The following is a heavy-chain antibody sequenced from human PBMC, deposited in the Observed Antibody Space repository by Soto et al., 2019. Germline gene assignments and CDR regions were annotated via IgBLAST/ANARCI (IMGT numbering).Heavy chain of an antibody. Sequence: TLSLTCTVSGGSISSYYWSWIRQPPGKGLEWIGCIYYSGSTNYNPSLKSRVTISVDTSKNQFSLKLSSVTAADTAVYYCARVRGSYYVVWGQGTLVTVSS. CDR1: GGSISSYY. V-gene: IGHV4-59*01. D-gene: IGHD2-15*01. CDR2: IYYSGST. CDR3: ARVRGSYYVV. J-gene: IGHJ4*02.